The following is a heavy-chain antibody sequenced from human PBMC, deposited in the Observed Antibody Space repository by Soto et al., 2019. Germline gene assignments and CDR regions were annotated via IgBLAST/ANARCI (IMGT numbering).Heavy chain of an antibody. CDR2: IKSKTDGGTT. CDR3: TTDSEVAGPKDYYGMDV. CDR1: GFTFSNAW. D-gene: IGHD6-19*01. V-gene: IGHV3-15*01. Sequence: GGSLRLSCAASGFTFSNAWMSWVRQAPGKGLEWVGRIKSKTDGGTTDYAAPVKGGFTISRDDSKNTLYLQMNSLKTEDTAVYYCTTDSEVAGPKDYYGMDVWGQGTTVTVSS. J-gene: IGHJ6*02.